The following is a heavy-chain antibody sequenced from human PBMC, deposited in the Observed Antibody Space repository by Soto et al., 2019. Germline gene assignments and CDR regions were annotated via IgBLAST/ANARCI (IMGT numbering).Heavy chain of an antibody. D-gene: IGHD6-19*01. CDR2: INAGNGNT. CDR1: GYTFTSYA. J-gene: IGHJ4*02. V-gene: IGHV1-3*01. Sequence: ASVKVSCKASGYTFTSYAMHWVRQAPGQRLEWMGWINAGNGNTKYSQKFQGRVTITRDTSASTAYMELSSLRSEDTAVCYCARDGAYSSGWYEVFDYWGQGTLVTVSS. CDR3: ARDGAYSSGWYEVFDY.